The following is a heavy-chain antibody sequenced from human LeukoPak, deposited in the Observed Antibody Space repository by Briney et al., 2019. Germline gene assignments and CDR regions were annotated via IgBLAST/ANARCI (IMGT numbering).Heavy chain of an antibody. Sequence: SETLSLTCTVSGGSISSYYWSWIRQPAGKGLKWIGRIYTSGSTNYNPSLKSRVTMSVDTSKNQFSLKLSSVTAADTAVYYCARDLVVADAFDYWGQGTLVTVSS. D-gene: IGHD2-15*01. CDR1: GGSISSYY. V-gene: IGHV4-4*07. CDR2: IYTSGST. CDR3: ARDLVVADAFDY. J-gene: IGHJ4*02.